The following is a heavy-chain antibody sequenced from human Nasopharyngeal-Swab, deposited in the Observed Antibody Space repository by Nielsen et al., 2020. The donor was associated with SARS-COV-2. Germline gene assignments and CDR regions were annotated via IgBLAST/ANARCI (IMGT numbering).Heavy chain of an antibody. Sequence: VRQAPGQGLEWMGIINPSVGSKSYAQKFQGRVTMTRDTSTSTVYRELSSLRSEDTAVYYCARAFRDGSNYGYWGQGTLVTVSS. J-gene: IGHJ4*02. CDR2: INPSVGSK. D-gene: IGHD5-24*01. V-gene: IGHV1-46*01. CDR3: ARAFRDGSNYGY.